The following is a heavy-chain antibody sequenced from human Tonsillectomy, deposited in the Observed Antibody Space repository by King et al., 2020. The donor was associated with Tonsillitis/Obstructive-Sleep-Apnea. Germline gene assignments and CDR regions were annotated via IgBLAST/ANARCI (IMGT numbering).Heavy chain of an antibody. D-gene: IGHD6-6*01. J-gene: IGHJ4*02. CDR2: IYYSGST. CDR1: GGSISSTTYY. Sequence: VQLQESGPGLVKPSETLALTCTVSGGSISSTTYYWGWIRQPPGKGLEWIGSIYYSGSTYYNPSRKSRVTISVDTSKNLFSLKLSSVTAADTAVYYCAREGEYSSTNYFDYWGQGTLITVSS. V-gene: IGHV4-39*02. CDR3: AREGEYSSTNYFDY.